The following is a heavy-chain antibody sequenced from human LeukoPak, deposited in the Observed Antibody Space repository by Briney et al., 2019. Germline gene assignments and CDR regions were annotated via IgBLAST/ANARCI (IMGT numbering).Heavy chain of an antibody. J-gene: IGHJ6*02. D-gene: IGHD2-2*01. CDR3: ARDSDQLLRYTSYYYGMDV. V-gene: IGHV3-21*01. CDR2: ISSSSSYI. CDR1: GFTFSSYS. Sequence: GGSLRLSCAASGFTFSSYSMNWVRQAPGKGVEWVSSISSSSSYIYYADSVKGRFTISRDNAKNSLYLQMNSLRAEDTAVYYCARDSDQLLRYTSYYYGMDVWGQGTTVTVSS.